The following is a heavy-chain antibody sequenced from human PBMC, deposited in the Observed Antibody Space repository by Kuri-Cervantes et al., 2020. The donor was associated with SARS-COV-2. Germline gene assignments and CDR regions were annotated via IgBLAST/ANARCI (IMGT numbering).Heavy chain of an antibody. CDR2: ISGSGGST. CDR1: GFTFSSYS. Sequence: GESLKISCAASGFTFSSYSMNWVRQAPGKGLEWVSAISGSGGSTYYADSVKGRFTISRDNSKNTLYLQMNSLRAEDTAVYYCARDRHCSGGSCYSGGRTKTFDYWGQGTLVTVSS. CDR3: ARDRHCSGGSCYSGGRTKTFDY. J-gene: IGHJ4*02. D-gene: IGHD2-15*01. V-gene: IGHV3-23*01.